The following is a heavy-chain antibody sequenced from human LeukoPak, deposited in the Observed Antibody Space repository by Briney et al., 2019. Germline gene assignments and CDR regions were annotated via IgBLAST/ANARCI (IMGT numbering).Heavy chain of an antibody. CDR2: INPNSGGT. CDR3: AREEVPAATFGSDKYYYGMDV. D-gene: IGHD2-2*01. CDR1: GYTFTGYY. J-gene: IGHJ6*02. V-gene: IGHV1-2*02. Sequence: ASVKVSCKASGYTFTGYYMHWVRQAPGQGLEWMGWINPNSGGTNYAQKFQGRVTMTRDTSISTAYMELSRLRSDDTAVYYCAREEVPAATFGSDKYYYGMDVWGQGTTVTVSS.